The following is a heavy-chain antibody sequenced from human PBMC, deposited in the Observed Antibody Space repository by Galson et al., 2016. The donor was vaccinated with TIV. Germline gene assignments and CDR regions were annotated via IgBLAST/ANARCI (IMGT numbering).Heavy chain of an antibody. CDR3: ARAGDWLGVYGLDV. Sequence: SLRLSCAASGFTFSDFWIHWVRQTPGRGPVWVSRISGDGSDMTYADSVKGRFTITRDNGKNTLYLQMHSLRVEDTAVYYCARAGDWLGVYGLDVWGQGTTVTVAS. CDR2: ISGDGSDM. J-gene: IGHJ6*02. CDR1: GFTFSDFW. D-gene: IGHD3/OR15-3a*01. V-gene: IGHV3-74*01.